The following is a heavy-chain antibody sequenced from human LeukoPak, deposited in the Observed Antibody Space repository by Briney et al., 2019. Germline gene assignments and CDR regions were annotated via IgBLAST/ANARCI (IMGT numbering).Heavy chain of an antibody. J-gene: IGHJ4*02. CDR3: AKDTEIAVAGEIDY. D-gene: IGHD6-19*01. CDR2: ISGSGGST. V-gene: IGHV3-23*01. Sequence: PGGSLRLSCAASGFTFSNYWMSWVRQAPGKGLEWVSAISGSGGSTYYADSVKGRFTISRDNSKNTLYLQMNSLRAEDTAVYYCAKDTEIAVAGEIDYWGQGTLVTVSS. CDR1: GFTFSNYW.